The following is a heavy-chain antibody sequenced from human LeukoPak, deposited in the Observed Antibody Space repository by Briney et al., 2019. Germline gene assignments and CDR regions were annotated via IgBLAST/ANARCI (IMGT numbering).Heavy chain of an antibody. CDR3: TKYFTRVVPAAMPHYYYYYGMDV. Sequence: GRSLRLSRAASGFTFSSYGMHWVRQAPGKGLEWVAVISYDGSNKYYADSVKGRFTISRDNSKNTLYLQMNSLRAEDTAVYYCTKYFTRVVPAAMPHYYYYYGMDVWGQGTTVTVSS. D-gene: IGHD2-2*01. J-gene: IGHJ6*02. CDR1: GFTFSSYG. CDR2: ISYDGSNK. V-gene: IGHV3-30*18.